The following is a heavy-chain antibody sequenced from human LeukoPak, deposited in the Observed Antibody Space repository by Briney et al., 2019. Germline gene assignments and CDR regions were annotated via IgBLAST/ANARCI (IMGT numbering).Heavy chain of an antibody. V-gene: IGHV1-18*01. Sequence: ASVKVSCKASGYTFTSYGISWVRQAPGQGLEWMGWISAYNGDTNYAQKLQGRVTMTPDTSTSTAYMELRSLRSDDTAVYYCARGLQENLAWLQAFSAFDIWGQGTMVTVSS. CDR2: ISAYNGDT. D-gene: IGHD6-19*01. CDR1: GYTFTSYG. J-gene: IGHJ3*02. CDR3: ARGLQENLAWLQAFSAFDI.